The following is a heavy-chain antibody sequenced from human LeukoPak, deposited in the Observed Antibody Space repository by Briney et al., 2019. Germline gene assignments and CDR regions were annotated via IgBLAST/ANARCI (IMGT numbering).Heavy chain of an antibody. Sequence: SETLSLTCAVYGGSFSGYYWSWIRQPPGKGLEWIGEINHSGSTNYNPSLKSRVTISVDTSKNQFSLKLSSVTAADTAVYYCARANSGSYSYYYYMDVWGKGTTVTVSS. J-gene: IGHJ6*03. D-gene: IGHD1-26*01. CDR2: INHSGST. CDR3: ARANSGSYSYYYYMDV. V-gene: IGHV4-34*01. CDR1: GGSFSGYY.